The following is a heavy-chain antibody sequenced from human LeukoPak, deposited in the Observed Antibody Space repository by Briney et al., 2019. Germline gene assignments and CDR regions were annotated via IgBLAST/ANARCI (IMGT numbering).Heavy chain of an antibody. CDR3: AKDLLTYSGSYYRGPIFDN. V-gene: IGHV3-23*01. CDR1: GFTFSTYA. CDR2: ISGSGGAT. D-gene: IGHD1-26*01. J-gene: IGHJ4*02. Sequence: GGSLRLSCAASGFTFSTYAMSWVRQAPGKGLEWVSAISGSGGATYYADSGKGRFTISRDDSKSTLYLQMNSLRAEDTAIYYCAKDLLTYSGSYYRGPIFDNWGQGTLVTVSS.